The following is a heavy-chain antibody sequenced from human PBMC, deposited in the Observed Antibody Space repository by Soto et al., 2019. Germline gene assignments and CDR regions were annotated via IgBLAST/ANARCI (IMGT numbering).Heavy chain of an antibody. V-gene: IGHV4-59*01. CDR2: VHYSGTT. CDR1: GGSISSYY. CDR3: ARGAALIYGDYPGAGYFDF. Sequence: SETLSLTCTVSGGSISSYYWRWIRQSPGRGLEWIGYVHYSGTTNYNPPLKSRVAMSLDSSKRQFSLTLNSVTAADTAVYYCARGAALIYGDYPGAGYFDFWGQGIQVTVS. J-gene: IGHJ4*02. D-gene: IGHD4-17*01.